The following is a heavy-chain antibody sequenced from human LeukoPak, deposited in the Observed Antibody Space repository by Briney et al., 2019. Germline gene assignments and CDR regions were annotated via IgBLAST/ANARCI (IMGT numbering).Heavy chain of an antibody. D-gene: IGHD6-25*01. CDR3: ARLGPSRGAKSFVS. CDR2: ISAYNGNT. CDR1: GYTFTSYG. Sequence: ASVKLSCKASGYTFTSYGISWVRQAPGQGLEWMGWISAYNGNTNYAQNLQGRVTMNTDTSTSTGYTELRSLRSDDTAVYYCARLGPSRGAKSFVSWGQGNLVTVSS. J-gene: IGHJ4*02. V-gene: IGHV1-18*01.